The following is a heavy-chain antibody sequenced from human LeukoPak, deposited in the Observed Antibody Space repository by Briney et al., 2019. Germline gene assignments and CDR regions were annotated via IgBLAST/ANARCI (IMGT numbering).Heavy chain of an antibody. CDR1: GFTFSNAW. D-gene: IGHD4-17*01. J-gene: IGHJ6*02. CDR2: IKSKTDGGTT. V-gene: IGHV3-15*01. CDR3: TTDPSYGDYGVRTYYYYGMDV. Sequence: GGSLRLSCAASGFTFSNAWMSWVRQAPGKGLEWVGRIKSKTDGGTTDYAAPVKGRFTISRDDSKNTLYLQMNSLKTEDTAVYYCTTDPSYGDYGVRTYYYYGMDVWGQGTTVTVSS.